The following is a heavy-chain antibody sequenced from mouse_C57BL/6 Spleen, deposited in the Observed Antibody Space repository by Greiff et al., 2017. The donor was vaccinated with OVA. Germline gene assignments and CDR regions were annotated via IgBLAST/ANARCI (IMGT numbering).Heavy chain of an antibody. V-gene: IGHV1-53*01. J-gene: IGHJ2*01. CDR1: GYTFTSYW. CDR3: AREGFYYYGSVDY. Sequence: VKLQQPGTELVKPGASVKLSCKASGYTFTSYWMHWVKQRPGQGLEWIGNINPSNGGTNYNEQFKSKATLTVDKSSSTAYMQLSSLTSEDSAVYYCAREGFYYYGSVDYWGQGTTLTVSS. CDR2: INPSNGGT. D-gene: IGHD1-1*01.